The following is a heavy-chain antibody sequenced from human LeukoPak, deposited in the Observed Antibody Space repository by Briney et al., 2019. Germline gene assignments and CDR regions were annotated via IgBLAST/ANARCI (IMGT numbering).Heavy chain of an antibody. D-gene: IGHD6-13*01. CDR2: INPNSGGT. J-gene: IGHJ4*02. V-gene: IGHV1-2*02. CDR1: GYTFTGYY. Sequence: ASVKVSCKASGYTFTGYYMHWVRQAPGQGLEWMGWINPNSGGTNYAQKFQSRVTMTRDTSISTAYMELSRLRSDDTAVYYCARDPGSSSSNYFDYWGQGTLVTVSS. CDR3: ARDPGSSSSNYFDY.